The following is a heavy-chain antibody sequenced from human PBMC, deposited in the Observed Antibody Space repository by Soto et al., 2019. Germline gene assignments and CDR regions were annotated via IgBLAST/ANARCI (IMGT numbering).Heavy chain of an antibody. V-gene: IGHV4-39*01. Sequence: PSETLSLTCTVSGGSILDSTYYWAWIRQSPGKGLEWIGTIFYSGGTFYTPSLKSRVTMSVDTSNNQFSLKLSSVTAADTAVYYCARQASGYYYGWFDPWGQGTLVNVS. D-gene: IGHD3-22*01. CDR3: ARQASGYYYGWFDP. J-gene: IGHJ5*02. CDR2: IFYSGGT. CDR1: GGSILDSTYY.